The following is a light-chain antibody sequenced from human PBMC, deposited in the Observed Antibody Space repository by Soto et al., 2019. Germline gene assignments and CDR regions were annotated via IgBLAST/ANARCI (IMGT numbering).Light chain of an antibody. CDR2: NND. Sequence: QSVLTQPPSVSGAPGQSVTISCTGSSSNIGSAYDVHWYQQVPGTAPKLLIYNNDNRPSGVPDRFAGSTSGTSAPLAITGLQAEDEADYYCQSYDSSLSVVFGGGTKVTVL. V-gene: IGLV1-40*01. CDR1: SSNIGSAYD. J-gene: IGLJ3*02. CDR3: QSYDSSLSVV.